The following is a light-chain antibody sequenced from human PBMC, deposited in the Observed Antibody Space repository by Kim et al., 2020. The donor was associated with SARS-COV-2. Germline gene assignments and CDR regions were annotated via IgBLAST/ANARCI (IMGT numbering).Light chain of an antibody. CDR2: WAS. Sequence: ATINCESSQNLLYSSNNMNYLAWYQQKPGQPPKLLIYWASTRESGVPDRFSGSGSGTDFTLTISSLQAEDVAVYYCQQYYSTPWTFGQGTKVDIK. CDR3: QQYYSTPWT. CDR1: QNLLYSSNNMNY. J-gene: IGKJ1*01. V-gene: IGKV4-1*01.